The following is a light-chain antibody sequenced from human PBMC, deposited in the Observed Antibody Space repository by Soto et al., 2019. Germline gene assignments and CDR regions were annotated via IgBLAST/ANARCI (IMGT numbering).Light chain of an antibody. J-gene: IGKJ2*01. Sequence: EIVLTQSPATLSLSPGERATLSCRASQSVRSYLAWYQQKPGQAPRLLIYDATNKATAIPARCSGSGSGTDFTLTISSLEPEDFAVYYCQQRSNWPRTFGQGTKLEIK. CDR2: DAT. CDR1: QSVRSY. V-gene: IGKV3-11*01. CDR3: QQRSNWPRT.